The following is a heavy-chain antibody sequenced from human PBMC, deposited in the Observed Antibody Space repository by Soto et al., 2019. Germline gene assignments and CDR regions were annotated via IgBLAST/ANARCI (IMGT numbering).Heavy chain of an antibody. J-gene: IGHJ3*02. D-gene: IGHD5-12*01. CDR3: ARDSGYPGGEAFDI. CDR1: GETITSDGFY. V-gene: IGHV4-31*03. CDR2: IYYIGST. Sequence: QVQLQESGPGLVKPSQTLSLTCTDSGETITSDGFYWTWLRHHPGKALEWIGYIYYIGSTYYNPSLNSRVTISVDTSKNQFSLKLSSVTAADTAVYFCARDSGYPGGEAFDIWGQGTIVAVAS.